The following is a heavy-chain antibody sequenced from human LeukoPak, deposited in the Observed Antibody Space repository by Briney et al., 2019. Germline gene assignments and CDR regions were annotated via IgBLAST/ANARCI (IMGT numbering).Heavy chain of an antibody. CDR1: GFTFSDAW. V-gene: IGHV3-15*01. CDR2: IKSSADDGAT. J-gene: IGHJ4*02. D-gene: IGHD2-8*02. Sequence: GGSLRLSCAASGFTFSDAWLSWVRQAPGKGPEWVGRIKSSADDGATDYAAPVKGRFTVSRDESKDTLYLQMNSLKTEDTAVYYCSLRYCSGTSCPGYWGQGTLVTVSS. CDR3: SLRYCSGTSCPGY.